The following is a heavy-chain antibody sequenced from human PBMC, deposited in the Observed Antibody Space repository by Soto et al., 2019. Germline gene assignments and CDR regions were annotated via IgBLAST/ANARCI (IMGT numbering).Heavy chain of an antibody. CDR2: IIPIFGTA. CDR1: GGTFSSYA. CDR3: ARAGIVDTAMAYYFDY. J-gene: IGHJ4*02. D-gene: IGHD5-18*01. V-gene: IGHV1-69*13. Sequence: GASVKVSWKASGGTFSSYAISWVRQAPGQGLEWMGGIIPIFGTANYAQKFQGRVTITADESTSTAYMELSSLRSEDTAVYYCARAGIVDTAMAYYFDYWGQGTLVTVSS.